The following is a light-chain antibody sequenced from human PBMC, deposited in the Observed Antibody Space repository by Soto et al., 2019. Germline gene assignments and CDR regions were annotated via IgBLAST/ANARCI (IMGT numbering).Light chain of an antibody. CDR1: QSVRSSY. J-gene: IGKJ1*01. CDR3: QQYGSSPWT. CDR2: DAS. Sequence: EIVLPQSPGTLSLSPGASATLSCRASQSVRSSYLAWYQQKPGQAPRLLIYDASSRATGIPDRFSGSGSGTDFTLTISSLEPEDFAVYYCQQYGSSPWTFGLGTKVDIK. V-gene: IGKV3-20*01.